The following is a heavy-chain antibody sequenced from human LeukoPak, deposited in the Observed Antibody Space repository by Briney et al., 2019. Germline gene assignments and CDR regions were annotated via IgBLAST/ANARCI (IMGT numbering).Heavy chain of an antibody. Sequence: TGGSLRLSCAASGFTFSSYAMSWVRQAPGKGLEWVSGISGSGGSTYYADSVKGRFTISRDNSKNTLYLQMNSLRAEDTAVYYCAKAGISGSYSWFDPWGQRTLVTVSS. CDR1: GFTFSSYA. D-gene: IGHD3-10*01. CDR3: AKAGISGSYSWFDP. J-gene: IGHJ5*02. V-gene: IGHV3-23*01. CDR2: ISGSGGST.